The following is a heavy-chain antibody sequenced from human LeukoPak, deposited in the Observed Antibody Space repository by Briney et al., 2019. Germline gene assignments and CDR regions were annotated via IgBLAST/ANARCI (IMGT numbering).Heavy chain of an antibody. J-gene: IGHJ1*01. CDR3: AKGPGAAVAKRYIQH. V-gene: IGHV3-53*05. CDR2: IYSGGST. D-gene: IGHD6-19*01. Sequence: GGSLRLSCAASGFTVSSNYMSWVRQAPGKGLEWVSVIYSGGSTYYADSVKGRFTISRDNSKNSLSLQMNSLRAEDTALYYCAKGPGAAVAKRYIQHWGQGTLVTVSS. CDR1: GFTVSSNY.